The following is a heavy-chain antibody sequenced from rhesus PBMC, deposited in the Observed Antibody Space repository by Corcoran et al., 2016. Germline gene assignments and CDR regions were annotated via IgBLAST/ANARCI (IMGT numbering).Heavy chain of an antibody. CDR2: SDGNIAGT. CDR3: ARAFSNYRPSYFDY. V-gene: IGHV4-81*01. D-gene: IGHD4-23*01. Sequence: QLQLQEPGPGPVKPSETLSLTCAVSGGSISGYYWSWIRQPPGKGLEWIGNSDGNIAGTDYNPTLKSRVTISKDTSKDQFYLKLSSVTAADTAVYYCARAFSNYRPSYFDYWGQGVLVTVSS. CDR1: GGSISGYY. J-gene: IGHJ4*01.